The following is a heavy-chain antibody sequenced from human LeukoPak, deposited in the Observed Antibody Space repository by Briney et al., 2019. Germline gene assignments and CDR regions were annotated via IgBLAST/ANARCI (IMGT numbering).Heavy chain of an antibody. D-gene: IGHD5/OR15-5a*01. V-gene: IGHV4-34*01. J-gene: IGHJ6*03. CDR1: GGSFSGYY. CDR3: ARVGLYYYYYYMDV. CDR2: INHSGST. Sequence: PSETLSLTCAVYGGSFSGYYWSWIRQPPGKGLEWIGEINHSGSTNNNPSLKSRVTISVDTSKNQFSLKLSSVTAADTAVYYCARVGLYYYYYYMDVWGKGTTVTVSS.